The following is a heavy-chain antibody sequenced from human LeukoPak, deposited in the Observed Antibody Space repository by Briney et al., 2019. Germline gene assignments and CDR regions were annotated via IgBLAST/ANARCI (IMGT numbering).Heavy chain of an antibody. Sequence: PGGSLRLSCAASRFTFRSYSMNWVRQAPGKGLEWVSSITSSSTYIYYADSEKGRFTISRDNAKNSLYLQMNSLRAEDTAVYYCARDSSIQSLDPWGQGTLVTVSS. V-gene: IGHV3-21*01. CDR2: ITSSSTYI. CDR3: ARDSSIQSLDP. D-gene: IGHD5-18*01. J-gene: IGHJ5*02. CDR1: RFTFRSYS.